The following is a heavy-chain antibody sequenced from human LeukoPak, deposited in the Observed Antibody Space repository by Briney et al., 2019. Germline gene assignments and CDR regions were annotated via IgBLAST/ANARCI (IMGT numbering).Heavy chain of an antibody. D-gene: IGHD2-15*01. J-gene: IGHJ5*02. CDR2: IYPGDSDT. Sequence: GESLKISCKGSGYSFTSYWIGWVRQMPGKGLEWMGIIYPGDSDTRYSPSFQGKVTISAEKSISTAYLQWSSLKASDTAMYYCARLLVVAATNWFDPWGQGTLVTVSS. CDR3: ARLLVVAATNWFDP. V-gene: IGHV5-51*01. CDR1: GYSFTSYW.